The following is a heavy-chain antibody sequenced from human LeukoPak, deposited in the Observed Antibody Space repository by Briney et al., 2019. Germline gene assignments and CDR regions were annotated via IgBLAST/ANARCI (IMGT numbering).Heavy chain of an antibody. CDR3: ARGVEEPAASTRWFDP. Sequence: PSQTLSLTCTVSGGSISSGDYYWSWIRQPPGKGLEWIGYIYYSGSTYYNPSLKSRVTISVDTSKNQFSLKLSSVTAADTAVYYCARGVEEPAASTRWFDPWGQGTLVTVSS. V-gene: IGHV4-30-4*08. J-gene: IGHJ5*02. D-gene: IGHD6-13*01. CDR2: IYYSGST. CDR1: GGSISSGDYY.